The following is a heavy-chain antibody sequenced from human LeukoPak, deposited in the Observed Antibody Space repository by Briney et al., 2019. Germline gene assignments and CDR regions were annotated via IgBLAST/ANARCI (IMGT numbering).Heavy chain of an antibody. CDR2: IYANGNT. CDR1: GGSLSNYY. D-gene: IGHD5-18*01. J-gene: IGHJ4*02. V-gene: IGHV4-4*07. CDR3: AGDGGDSYGLPFDY. Sequence: SETLSLTCTVSGGSLSNYYWSWIRQPAGKGLEWVGRIYANGNTNYNPSLESRITMSVDTTKKQFSLNLRSVTAADTAIYYCAGDGGDSYGLPFDYWGQGTLVTVSS.